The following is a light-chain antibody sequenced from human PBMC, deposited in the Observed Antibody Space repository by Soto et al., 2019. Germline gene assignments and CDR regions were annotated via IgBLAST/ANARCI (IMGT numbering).Light chain of an antibody. Sequence: SYELPQPPSVSVSQGQTASITCSGDKLGDKYACWYQQKPGQSPVLVIYQNSKRPSGIPERFSGSNSGNTATLTISGTQAMDEADYYCQAWDSSTVVFGGGTKLTVL. CDR2: QNS. V-gene: IGLV3-1*01. CDR1: KLGDKY. J-gene: IGLJ2*01. CDR3: QAWDSSTVV.